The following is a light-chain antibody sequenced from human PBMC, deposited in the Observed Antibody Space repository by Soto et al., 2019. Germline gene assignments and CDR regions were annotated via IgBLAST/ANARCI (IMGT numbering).Light chain of an antibody. CDR1: QSVSSSY. V-gene: IGKV3-20*01. J-gene: IGKJ2*01. CDR2: GAS. CDR3: QQYGSSGYT. Sequence: IVLTQSPGTLSLSPGERATLSCRASQSVSSSYLAWYQQKPGQAPMLLIYGASSRVTGIPDRFSGSGSGTDFTLTISRLEPEDFAVYYCQQYGSSGYTFGQGTKVEFK.